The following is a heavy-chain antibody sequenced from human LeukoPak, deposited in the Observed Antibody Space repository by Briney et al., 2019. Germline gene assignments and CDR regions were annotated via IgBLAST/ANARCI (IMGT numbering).Heavy chain of an antibody. Sequence: GESLKISCKGSGYIFTSYWIGWVRQMPGKGLEWMGIIYPGDSDTRYSPSFQGQVTISADKSISTAYLQWSSLKASDTAMYYCARPYDSSGYSSDYWGQGTLVTVSS. CDR1: GYIFTSYW. J-gene: IGHJ4*02. V-gene: IGHV5-51*01. CDR2: IYPGDSDT. D-gene: IGHD3-22*01. CDR3: ARPYDSSGYSSDY.